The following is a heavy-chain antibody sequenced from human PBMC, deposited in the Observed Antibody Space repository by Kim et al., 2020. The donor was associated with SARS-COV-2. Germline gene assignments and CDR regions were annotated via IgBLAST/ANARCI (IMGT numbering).Heavy chain of an antibody. D-gene: IGHD3-3*01. CDR1: GGSFSGYY. CDR2: INHSGST. V-gene: IGHV4-34*01. J-gene: IGHJ5*02. Sequence: SETLSLTCAVYGGSFSGYYWSWIRQPPGKGLEWIGKINHSGSTNYNPSLKSRVTISVDTSKNQFSLKLSSVTAADTAVYYCARGSGSWSGDRPRWGWFDPWGQGTLVTVSS. CDR3: ARGSGSWSGDRPRWGWFDP.